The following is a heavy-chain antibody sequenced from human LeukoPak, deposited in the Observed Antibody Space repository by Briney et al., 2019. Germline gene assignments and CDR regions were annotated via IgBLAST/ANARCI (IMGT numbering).Heavy chain of an antibody. J-gene: IGHJ4*02. Sequence: SETLSLTCAVSGGSISSSNWWSWVRQPPGKGLEWIGEIYHSGSTNYNPSLKSRVTISVDKSKNQFSLKLSSVTAADTAVYYCARTGGSGWYSRNYLGYWGQGTLVTVSS. CDR1: GGSISSSNW. CDR2: IYHSGST. D-gene: IGHD6-19*01. V-gene: IGHV4-4*02. CDR3: ARTGGSGWYSRNYLGY.